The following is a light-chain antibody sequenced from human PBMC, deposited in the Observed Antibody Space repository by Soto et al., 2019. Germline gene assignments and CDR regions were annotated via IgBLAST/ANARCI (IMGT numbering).Light chain of an antibody. V-gene: IGKV3-20*01. J-gene: IGKJ1*01. CDR2: GAS. CDR1: QSVSSSY. CDR3: QQYGNSPPT. Sequence: EVVLTQSPGTLSLSPGERATLSCRASQSVSSSYLAWYQQKPGQAPGLLIYGASSRSTGIPDRLSGSGSGTDFTLTIRRLEPEDFAVYHCQQYGNSPPTFGQGTKLEIK.